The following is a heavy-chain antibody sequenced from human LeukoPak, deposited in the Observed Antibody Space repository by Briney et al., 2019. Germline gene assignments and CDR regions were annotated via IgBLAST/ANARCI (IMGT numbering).Heavy chain of an antibody. CDR2: ISSSSSYI. J-gene: IGHJ4*02. V-gene: IGHV3-21*01. D-gene: IGHD2-2*01. CDR1: GFTFSTYW. Sequence: GGSLRLPCAASGFTFSTYWMHWVRQAPGKGLEWVSSISSSSSYIYYADSVKGRFTISRDNAKNSLYLQMNSLRAEDTAVYYCARGEGYCSSTSCPAHDYWGQGTLVTVSS. CDR3: ARGEGYCSSTSCPAHDY.